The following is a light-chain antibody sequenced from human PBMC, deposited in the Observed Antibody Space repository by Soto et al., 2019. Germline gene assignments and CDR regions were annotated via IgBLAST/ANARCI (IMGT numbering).Light chain of an antibody. CDR2: RNN. Sequence: QSVLTQPPSASGTPGQRVTISCSGSSSNIGSNYVYWYQQLPGTAPKLLIYRNNKRPSGVPDRFSGSKSGTSASLAISGLRSEDEADYYGAAWDDSLSGVVFGGGTKLTVL. J-gene: IGLJ2*01. V-gene: IGLV1-47*01. CDR1: SSNIGSNY. CDR3: AAWDDSLSGVV.